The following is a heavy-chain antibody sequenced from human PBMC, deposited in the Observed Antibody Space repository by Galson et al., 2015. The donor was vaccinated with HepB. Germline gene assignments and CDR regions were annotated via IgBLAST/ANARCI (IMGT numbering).Heavy chain of an antibody. CDR2: IYYSGST. V-gene: IGHV4-59*01. CDR1: GGSMNNYY. Sequence: ATLSLTCTVSGGSMNNYYWSWIRPSPAQGLERLGYIYYSGSTTYNASLKSRVTISLDTSKNQFSLKLTSVTAADTAVYYCARGPTRYYFDYWGQGTLVTVSS. J-gene: IGHJ4*02. CDR3: ARGPTRYYFDY.